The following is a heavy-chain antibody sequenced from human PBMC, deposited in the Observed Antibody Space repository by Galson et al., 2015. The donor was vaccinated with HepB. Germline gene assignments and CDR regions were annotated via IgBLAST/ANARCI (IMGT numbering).Heavy chain of an antibody. V-gene: IGHV3-30*04. CDR1: GFTFSSYA. D-gene: IGHD6-13*01. J-gene: IGHJ4*02. Sequence: SLRLSCAASGFTFSSYAMHWVRQAPGKGLEWVAVISYDGSNKYYADSVEGRFTISRDNSKNTLYLQMNSLRAEDTAVYYCARAPRGFIAGRLQGYFDYWGQGTLVTVSS. CDR2: ISYDGSNK. CDR3: ARAPRGFIAGRLQGYFDY.